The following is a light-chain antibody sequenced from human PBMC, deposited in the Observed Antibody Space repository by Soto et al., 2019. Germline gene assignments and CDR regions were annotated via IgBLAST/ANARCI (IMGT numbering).Light chain of an antibody. V-gene: IGLV2-14*03. CDR1: TSDIGGYNY. Sequence: QSALTQPASVSGSPGQSITISCTGSTSDIGGYNYVSWYQQHPGKAPKLLIYDVGYRPSGISDRFSGSKSGNTASLTISGLQPEDEADYYCSSYGASSTLFGGGTKHTVL. J-gene: IGLJ2*01. CDR3: SSYGASSTL. CDR2: DVG.